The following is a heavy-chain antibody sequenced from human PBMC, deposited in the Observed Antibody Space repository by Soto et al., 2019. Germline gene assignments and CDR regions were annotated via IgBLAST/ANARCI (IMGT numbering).Heavy chain of an antibody. J-gene: IGHJ6*03. Sequence: QVQLQQWGAGLLKPSETLSLTCAVYGGSFSGYYWSWIRQPPGKGLEWIGEINHSGSTNYNPSLKSRVTISVDTSKNQFSLKLSSVTAADTAVYYCARRGITMVRGAKVYYMDVWGKGTTVTVSS. D-gene: IGHD3-10*01. CDR2: INHSGST. CDR3: ARRGITMVRGAKVYYMDV. V-gene: IGHV4-34*01. CDR1: GGSFSGYY.